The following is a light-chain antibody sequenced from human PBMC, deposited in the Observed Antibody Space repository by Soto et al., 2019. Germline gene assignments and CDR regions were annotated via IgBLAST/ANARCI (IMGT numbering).Light chain of an antibody. Sequence: EIVLTQSPGTLSLSPGERATLSCRASQSVGSNIAWYQQKPGQSPRLLVYDASTRATAIPARFSGSGSGTEFTLTINTLQPEDFAVYYCQQYYQWPSYTFGQGTK. CDR1: QSVGSN. CDR3: QQYYQWPSYT. V-gene: IGKV3-15*01. J-gene: IGKJ2*01. CDR2: DAS.